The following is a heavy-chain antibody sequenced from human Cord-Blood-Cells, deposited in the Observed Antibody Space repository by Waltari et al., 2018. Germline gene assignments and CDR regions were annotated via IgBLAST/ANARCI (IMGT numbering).Heavy chain of an antibody. J-gene: IGHJ3*02. Sequence: QVQLQQWGAGLLKPSETLSLTCAVYGGSFSGYYWSWLRQPPGKGLEWIGEINHSGSTNYNPSLKSRVTISVDTSKNQFSLKLSSVTAADTAVYYCARKRYYDSSGYYYFKKNDAFDIWGQGTMVTVSS. V-gene: IGHV4-34*01. CDR1: GGSFSGYY. D-gene: IGHD3-22*01. CDR2: INHSGST. CDR3: ARKRYYDSSGYYYFKKNDAFDI.